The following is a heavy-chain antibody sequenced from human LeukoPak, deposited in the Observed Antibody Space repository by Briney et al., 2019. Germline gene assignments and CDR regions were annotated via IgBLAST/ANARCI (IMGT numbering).Heavy chain of an antibody. J-gene: IGHJ4*02. D-gene: IGHD2-8*01. V-gene: IGHV1-2*02. CDR2: INPNSGGT. Sequence: ASVKVSCKASGYTFTGYYMHWVRQAPGQGPEWMGWINPNSGGTNYAQKFQGRVTMTRDTSISTAYMELSRLRFDDTAVYYCARPKYGDYYFDFWGQGTLVTVSS. CDR3: ARPKYGDYYFDF. CDR1: GYTFTGYY.